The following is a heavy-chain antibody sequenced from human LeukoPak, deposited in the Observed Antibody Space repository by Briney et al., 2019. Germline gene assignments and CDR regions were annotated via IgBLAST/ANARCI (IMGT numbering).Heavy chain of an antibody. V-gene: IGHV4-30-4*01. D-gene: IGHD6-13*01. CDR2: IYHSGST. CDR3: ARVIAVVGDLEFFHH. J-gene: IGHJ1*01. Sequence: SETLSLTCTVSGGSINSGDYYWSWIRQPPGKGLEWIGYIYHSGSTYYNPSLKSRVTVSVDTSKNQFSLKLSSVTAADTAVYYCARVIAVVGDLEFFHHWGQGTLVTVSS. CDR1: GGSINSGDYY.